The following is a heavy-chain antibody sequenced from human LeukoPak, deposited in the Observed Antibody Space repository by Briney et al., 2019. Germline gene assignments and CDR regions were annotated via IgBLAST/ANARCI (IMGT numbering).Heavy chain of an antibody. CDR2: MNPNSGNT. V-gene: IGHV1-8*03. J-gene: IGHJ4*02. CDR1: GYTFTSHD. D-gene: IGHD1-26*01. Sequence: ASAKVSCKASGYTFTSHDINWVRQATGQGLEWMGWMNPNSGNTGYAQKFQGRVTITRNTSISTAYMELSSLRSEDTAVYYCARGDWDKSGYFDYWGQGTLVTVSS. CDR3: ARGDWDKSGYFDY.